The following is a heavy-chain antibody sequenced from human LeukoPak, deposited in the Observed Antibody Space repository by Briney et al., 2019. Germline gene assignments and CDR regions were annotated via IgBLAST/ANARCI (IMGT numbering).Heavy chain of an antibody. V-gene: IGHV4-59*01. D-gene: IGHD3-9*01. CDR1: GGSMRDYY. Sequence: PSETLSLTCAVSGGSMRDYYWSWIRQPPGKGLEWIGNIYYSGSTNYNPSLKSRVTISVDTSKNQFSLKVRSVTAANTAVYYCARGFGYYDVLTAFWGQGTLVTVSP. CDR3: ARGFGYYDVLTAF. CDR2: IYYSGST. J-gene: IGHJ4*02.